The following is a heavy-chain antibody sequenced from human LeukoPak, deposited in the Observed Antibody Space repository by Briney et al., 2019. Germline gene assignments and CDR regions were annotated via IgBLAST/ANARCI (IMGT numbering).Heavy chain of an antibody. CDR1: GFTFTNYW. Sequence: GESLKISCRGSGFTFTNYWIGWVRQMPGKGLEWMGIIYPSDSDTRYSPSFQGQFTISADKSISTAYLQWSSLKASDTAMYYCARLGIYCGGDCYSHWFDPWGQGTLVTVSS. V-gene: IGHV5-51*01. CDR3: ARLGIYCGGDCYSHWFDP. D-gene: IGHD2-21*02. CDR2: IYPSDSDT. J-gene: IGHJ5*02.